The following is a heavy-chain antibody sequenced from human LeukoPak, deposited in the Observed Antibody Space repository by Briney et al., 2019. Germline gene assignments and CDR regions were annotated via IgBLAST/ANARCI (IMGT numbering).Heavy chain of an antibody. CDR3: ARGDGDANFDY. Sequence: ASVKVSCKASGYTFTGYYLHWVRQAPGQGLEWMGRINPNSGGTNYAQKFQGRVTMTRDTSISTAYMELSRPRSDDTAVHYCARGDGDANFDYWGQGTLVTVSS. D-gene: IGHD4-17*01. CDR2: INPNSGGT. J-gene: IGHJ4*02. V-gene: IGHV1-2*06. CDR1: GYTFTGYY.